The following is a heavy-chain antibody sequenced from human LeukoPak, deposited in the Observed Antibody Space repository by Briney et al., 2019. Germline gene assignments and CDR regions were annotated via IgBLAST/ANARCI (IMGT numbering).Heavy chain of an antibody. Sequence: SETLSLTCTVSGGSISSYYWSWIRQPPGKGLEWIGYIYYSGSTNYNPSLKSRVTISVDTSTNQFSLKLSSVTSADTAVYYCARQGTLEGYQLLWGSWFDPWGQGTLVTVSP. V-gene: IGHV4-59*08. D-gene: IGHD2-2*01. CDR1: GGSISSYY. J-gene: IGHJ5*02. CDR2: IYYSGST. CDR3: ARQGTLEGYQLLWGSWFDP.